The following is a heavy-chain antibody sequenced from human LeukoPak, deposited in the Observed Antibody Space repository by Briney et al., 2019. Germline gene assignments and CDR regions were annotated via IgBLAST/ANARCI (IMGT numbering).Heavy chain of an antibody. CDR2: ISAYNGNT. V-gene: IGHV1-18*01. D-gene: IGHD1-26*01. Sequence: ASVKVSCKASGGTFSSYAISWVRQAPGQGLEWMGWISAYNGNTNYAQKLQGRVTMTTDTSTSTAYMELRSLRSDDTAVYYCARAGLEVGATDYWGQGTLVTVSS. CDR3: ARAGLEVGATDY. CDR1: GGTFSSYA. J-gene: IGHJ4*02.